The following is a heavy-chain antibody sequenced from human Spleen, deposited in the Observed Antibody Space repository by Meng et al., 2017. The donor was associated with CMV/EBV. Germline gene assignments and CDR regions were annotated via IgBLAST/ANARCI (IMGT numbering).Heavy chain of an antibody. Sequence: GGSLRLSCAASGFTFSGSAMHWVRQASGKGLEWVSYISSSGSTIYYADSVKGRFTISRDNAKNSLYLQMNSLRAEDTAVYYCARGLGYSSSWYYYGMDVWGQGTTVTVSS. CDR1: GFTFSGSA. CDR3: ARGLGYSSSWYYYGMDV. CDR2: ISSSGSTI. D-gene: IGHD6-13*01. V-gene: IGHV3-48*04. J-gene: IGHJ6*02.